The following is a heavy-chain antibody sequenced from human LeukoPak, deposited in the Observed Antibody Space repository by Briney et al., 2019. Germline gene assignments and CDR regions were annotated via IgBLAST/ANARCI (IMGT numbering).Heavy chain of an antibody. V-gene: IGHV1-2*02. D-gene: IGHD3-10*01. CDR1: GYTFTSYY. Sequence: ASVKVSCKASGYTFTSYYMHWVRQAPGQGLEWMGWINPNSGGTNYAQKFQGRVTMTRDTSISTAYMELSRLRSDDTAVYYCARALGITMVRGVITGYAFDIWGQGTMVTVSS. J-gene: IGHJ3*02. CDR2: INPNSGGT. CDR3: ARALGITMVRGVITGYAFDI.